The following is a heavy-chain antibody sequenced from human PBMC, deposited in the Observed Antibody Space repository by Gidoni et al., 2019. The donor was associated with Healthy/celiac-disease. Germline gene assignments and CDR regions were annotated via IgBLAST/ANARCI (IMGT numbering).Heavy chain of an antibody. J-gene: IGHJ4*02. Sequence: PGKGLEWVTVIWYDGSNKYYADSVKGRFTISRDNSKNTLYLQMNSLRAEDTAVYYCTVRGPFDYWGQGTLVTVSS. V-gene: IGHV3-33*01. D-gene: IGHD3-3*01. CDR3: TVRGPFDY. CDR2: IWYDGSNK.